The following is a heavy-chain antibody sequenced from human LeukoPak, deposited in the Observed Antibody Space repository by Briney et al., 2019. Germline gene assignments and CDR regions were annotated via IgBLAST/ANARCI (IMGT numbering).Heavy chain of an antibody. CDR1: GFTFSSYG. CDR2: IWYDGSNK. CDR3: ARDQRYNWNYYFGY. J-gene: IGHJ4*02. D-gene: IGHD1-7*01. V-gene: IGHV3-33*01. Sequence: GGSLRLSCAASGFTFSSYGMHWVREAPGKGLERVAVIWYDGSNKYYADSVKGRFTISRENSKNTLYLQMNSLRAEDTAVYYCARDQRYNWNYYFGYWGQGTLVTVSS.